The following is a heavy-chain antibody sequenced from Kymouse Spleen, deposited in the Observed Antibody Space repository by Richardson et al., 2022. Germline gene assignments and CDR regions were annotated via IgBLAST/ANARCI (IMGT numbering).Heavy chain of an antibody. Sequence: EVQLVESGGGLVQPGGSLRLSCAASGFTFSSYSMNWVRQAPGKGLEWVSYISSSSSTIYYADSVKGRFTISRDNAKNSLYLQMNSLRDEDTAVYYCARDLCSSTSCPYYYYGMDVWGQGTTVTVSS. CDR2: ISSSSSTI. CDR1: GFTFSSYS. D-gene: IGHD2-2*02. V-gene: IGHV3-48*02. CDR3: ARDLCSSTSCPYYYYGMDV. J-gene: IGHJ6*02.